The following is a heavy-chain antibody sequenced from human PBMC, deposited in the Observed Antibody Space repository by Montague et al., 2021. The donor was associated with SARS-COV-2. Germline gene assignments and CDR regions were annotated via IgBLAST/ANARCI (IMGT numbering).Heavy chain of an antibody. V-gene: IGHV4-39*01. CDR3: TRGGGFRIEY. CDR1: SGSISSSDAY. CDR2: IHYTGST. J-gene: IGHJ4*02. D-gene: IGHD3-10*01. Sequence: SQTLSLTCTVSSGSISSSDAYWGWSRQPPGKGLEWIGSIHYTGSTYYNPSLKSRVTISVDTSKNQFSLEVTSVTAADTAVYHCTRGGGFRIEYWGQGTLVTVSS.